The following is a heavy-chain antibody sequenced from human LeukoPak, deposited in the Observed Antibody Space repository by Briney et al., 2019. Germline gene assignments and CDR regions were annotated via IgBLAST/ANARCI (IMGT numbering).Heavy chain of an antibody. Sequence: SETLSLTCAVSGVSISNSHWWTWVRQPPGKGLEWIAEVYHSGSTNYNPSLRTRVTISVDRSKNQFSLNLNSVTAADTAVYYCATNGYYCMDVWGKGTTVTVSS. CDR2: VYHSGST. CDR1: GVSISNSHW. J-gene: IGHJ6*03. V-gene: IGHV4-4*02. D-gene: IGHD2-8*01. CDR3: ATNGYYCMDV.